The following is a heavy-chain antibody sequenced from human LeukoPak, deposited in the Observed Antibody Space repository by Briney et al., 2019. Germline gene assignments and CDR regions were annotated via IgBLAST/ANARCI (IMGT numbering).Heavy chain of an antibody. CDR2: ISSSSSYI. CDR1: GFTFSSYS. Sequence: PGGSLRLSCAASGFTFSSYSMNWVRQAPGKGLEWVSSISSSSSYIYYADSVKGRFTISRDNAKNSLYLQMNSLRAEDTAVYYCATGHSGHPHAFDIWGQGTMVTVSS. D-gene: IGHD5-12*01. J-gene: IGHJ3*02. CDR3: ATGHSGHPHAFDI. V-gene: IGHV3-21*01.